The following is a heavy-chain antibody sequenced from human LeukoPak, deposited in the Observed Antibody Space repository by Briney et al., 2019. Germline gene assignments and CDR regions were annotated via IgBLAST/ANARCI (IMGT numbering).Heavy chain of an antibody. V-gene: IGHV4-39*07. CDR1: GGSITSSSYY. J-gene: IGHJ3*02. Sequence: SETLSLTCTVSGGSITSSSYYWGWIRQPPGKGLEWIGSVYYSGNTYYNSSLKSRVTISVDTSKNQFSLRLSSVTAADTAIYYCTREYGFMTTVFHAFDIWGQGTMVTVSS. D-gene: IGHD4-17*01. CDR3: TREYGFMTTVFHAFDI. CDR2: VYYSGNT.